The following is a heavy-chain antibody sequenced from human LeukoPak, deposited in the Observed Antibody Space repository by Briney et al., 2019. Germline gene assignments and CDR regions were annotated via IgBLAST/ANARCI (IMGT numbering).Heavy chain of an antibody. CDR1: GFTFSSYA. D-gene: IGHD1-1*01. Sequence: GGSLRLSCAASGFTFSSYAMSWVRQAPGKGLQWVSTISGSGGSTYYAGSVKGRFTISRDNSKSTLYLQMNSLRAEDAALYFCARRPGLERYYFDHWGQGTLVTVSS. J-gene: IGHJ4*02. V-gene: IGHV3-23*01. CDR3: ARRPGLERYYFDH. CDR2: ISGSGGST.